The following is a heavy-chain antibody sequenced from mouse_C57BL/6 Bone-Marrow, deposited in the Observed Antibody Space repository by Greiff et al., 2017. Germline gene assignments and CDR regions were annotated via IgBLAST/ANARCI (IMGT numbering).Heavy chain of an antibody. D-gene: IGHD2-5*01. CDR2: FDPSDSYT. CDR3: ARGLSNPFAY. J-gene: IGHJ3*01. CDR1: GYTFTSYW. Sequence: QVQLQQPGAELVMPGASVKLSCKASGYTFTSYWMHWVKQRPGQGLEWIGEFDPSDSYTNYNQKFKGKSTLTVDKSTSTAYMQLSSLTSEDSAVYYCARGLSNPFAYWGQGTLVTVSA. V-gene: IGHV1-69*01.